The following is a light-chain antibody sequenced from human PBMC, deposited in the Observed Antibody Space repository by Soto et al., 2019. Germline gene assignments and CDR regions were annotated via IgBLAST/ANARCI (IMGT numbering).Light chain of an antibody. V-gene: IGKV1-5*01. CDR1: QSIRNW. J-gene: IGKJ1*01. CDR3: QEYNSYTWT. CDR2: DAS. Sequence: DIQMTQSPSTLSASVGDRFTITCRASQSIRNWLAWYQQKPGKVPKLLIYDASSLASGVPSRFSGSGSGTEFTLTISSLQPDDFASFYCQEYNSYTWTFGQGTKVDIK.